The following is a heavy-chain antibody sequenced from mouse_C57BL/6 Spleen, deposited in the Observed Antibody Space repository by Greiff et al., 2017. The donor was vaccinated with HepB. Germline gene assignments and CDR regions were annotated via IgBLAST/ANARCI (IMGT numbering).Heavy chain of an antibody. V-gene: IGHV1-26*01. CDR3: ARRGNYYGWYFDV. D-gene: IGHD1-1*01. J-gene: IGHJ1*03. CDR2: INPNNGGT. Sequence: VQLQQSGPELVKPGASVKISCKASGYTFTDYYMNWVKQSHGKSLEWIGDINPNNGGTSYNQKFKGKATLTVDKSSSTAYMELRSLTSEDSAVYYCARRGNYYGWYFDVWGTGTTVTVSS. CDR1: GYTFTDYY.